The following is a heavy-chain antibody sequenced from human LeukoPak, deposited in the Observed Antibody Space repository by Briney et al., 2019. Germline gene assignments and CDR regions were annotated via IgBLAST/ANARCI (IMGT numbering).Heavy chain of an antibody. D-gene: IGHD3-10*02. Sequence: QAGGSLRLSCTASGFTFGDYAMSWVRQAPGKGLEWVGFIRSKAYGGTTEYAASVKGRFTISRDDSKSIAYLQMNSLKTEDTAVYYCAELGITMIGGVWGKGTTVTISS. J-gene: IGHJ6*04. CDR2: IRSKAYGGTT. CDR1: GFTFGDYA. V-gene: IGHV3-49*04. CDR3: AELGITMIGGV.